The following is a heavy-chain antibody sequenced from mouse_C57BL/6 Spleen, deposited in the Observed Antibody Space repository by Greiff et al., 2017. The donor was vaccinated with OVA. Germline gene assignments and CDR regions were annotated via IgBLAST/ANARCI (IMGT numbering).Heavy chain of an antibody. CDR1: GYSFTGYY. CDR2: INPSTGGT. V-gene: IGHV1-42*01. CDR3: ARWHYYDYDRYFDV. Sequence: EVKLMESGPELVKPGASVKISCKASGYSFTGYYMNWVKQSPEKSLEWIGEINPSTGGTTYNQKFKAKATLTVDKSSSTAYMQLKSLTSEDSAVYYCARWHYYDYDRYFDVWGTGTTVTVSS. J-gene: IGHJ1*03. D-gene: IGHD2-4*01.